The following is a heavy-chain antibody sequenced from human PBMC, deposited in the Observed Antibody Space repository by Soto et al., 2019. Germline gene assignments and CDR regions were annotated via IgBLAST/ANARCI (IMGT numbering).Heavy chain of an antibody. CDR2: INSDGSST. CDR3: AREELRYYYGMDV. CDR1: GFTFSSYW. J-gene: IGHJ6*02. D-gene: IGHD1-26*01. V-gene: IGHV3-74*01. Sequence: PGGSLRLSCAASGFTFSSYWMHWVRQAPGKGLVWVSRINSDGSSTSYADSVKGRFTISRDNAKNTLYLQMNSLRAEDTAMYYCAREELRYYYGMDVWGQGTTVTVSS.